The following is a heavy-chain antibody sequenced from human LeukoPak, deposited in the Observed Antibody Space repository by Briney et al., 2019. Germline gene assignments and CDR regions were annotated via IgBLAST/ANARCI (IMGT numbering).Heavy chain of an antibody. CDR1: GFAFNSYT. CDR2: ITSRSSHI. Sequence: GGSLRLSCEASGFAFNSYTITWVRQAPGKGLESVSSITSRSSHIYIADSVKGRFTISRDNAKNSLFLQMSSLRVEDTAVYYCARVAQGATTENYFYYYMDVWGKGTTVTVSS. CDR3: ARVAQGATTENYFYYYMDV. V-gene: IGHV3-21*01. J-gene: IGHJ6*03. D-gene: IGHD4-11*01.